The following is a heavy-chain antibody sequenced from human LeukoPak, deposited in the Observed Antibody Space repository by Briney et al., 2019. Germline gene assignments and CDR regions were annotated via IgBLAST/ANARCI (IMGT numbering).Heavy chain of an antibody. J-gene: IGHJ6*02. CDR2: INHSGST. Sequence: PGGSLRLSCAASGFTVSSNYMSWIRQPPGKGLEWIGEINHSGSTNYNPSLKSRVTISVDTSKNQFSLKLSSVTAADTAVYYCARGGSSSAPVYYYGMDVWGQGTTVTVSS. D-gene: IGHD6-6*01. CDR1: GFTVSSNY. V-gene: IGHV4-34*01. CDR3: ARGGSSSAPVYYYGMDV.